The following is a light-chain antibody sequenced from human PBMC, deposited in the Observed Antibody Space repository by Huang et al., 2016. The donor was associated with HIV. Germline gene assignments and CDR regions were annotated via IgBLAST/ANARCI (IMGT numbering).Light chain of an antibody. Sequence: DIQMTQSPSSLSASIGDRVTITCRASRHIYRYLNWYQHRPGKAPKLLIDDAANLEVGVPSRFSGSGSGRNFTLIISSLQPEDFATYYCQQYDSLPRTFGPGTKV. CDR3: QQYDSLPRT. J-gene: IGKJ3*01. V-gene: IGKV1-33*01. CDR1: RHIYRY. CDR2: DAA.